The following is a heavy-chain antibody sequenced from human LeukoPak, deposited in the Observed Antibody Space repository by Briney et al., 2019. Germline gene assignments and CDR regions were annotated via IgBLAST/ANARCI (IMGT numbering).Heavy chain of an antibody. Sequence: GGSLRLSCAASGFTFSSYWMSWVRQAPGKGLEWVANIKQDGSGKYYVDSVKGRFTISRDNSKNSLYLQMNSLRAEDTAVYYCARGSEGGYTYGVDYWGQGTLVTVSS. CDR1: GFTFSSYW. J-gene: IGHJ4*02. CDR2: IKQDGSGK. CDR3: ARGSEGGYTYGVDY. D-gene: IGHD5-18*01. V-gene: IGHV3-7*01.